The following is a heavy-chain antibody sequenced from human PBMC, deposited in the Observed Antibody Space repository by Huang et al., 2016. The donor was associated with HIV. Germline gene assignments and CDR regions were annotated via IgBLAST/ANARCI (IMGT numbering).Heavy chain of an antibody. D-gene: IGHD6-13*01. J-gene: IGHJ4*02. CDR2: ISYDAKTK. Sequence: QVQLVESGGGVVQPGRSLRISCAASGFTFSSYGMHWVRQGPGKGLWWVEVISYDAKTKDYADSVKGRFSISRDNSKTTVYLQLNSLRVEDTAVYYCAKGGSAAAVLDFWGQGTLVTVSS. CDR3: AKGGSAAAVLDF. CDR1: GFTFSSYG. V-gene: IGHV3-30*18.